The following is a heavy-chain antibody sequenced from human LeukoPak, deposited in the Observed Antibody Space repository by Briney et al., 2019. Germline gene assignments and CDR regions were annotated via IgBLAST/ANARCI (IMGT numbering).Heavy chain of an antibody. V-gene: IGHV4-59*01. CDR1: SGSISSYY. Sequence: PSETLSLTCTVSSGSISSYYWSWIRQPPGKGLEWIGYIYNSGSTNYNPSLKSRVTISVDTSKNQFSLKLSSVTAADTAVYYCARVRSSGWLKPFMDVWGKGTTVTISS. CDR3: ARVRSSGWLKPFMDV. D-gene: IGHD6-19*01. CDR2: IYNSGST. J-gene: IGHJ6*03.